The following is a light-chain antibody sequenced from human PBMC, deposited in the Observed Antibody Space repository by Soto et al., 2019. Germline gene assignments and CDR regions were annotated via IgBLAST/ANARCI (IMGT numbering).Light chain of an antibody. CDR2: GTS. Sequence: EIVLTQSPGTLSLSPGERATLSCRASQSLNSNHLGWYLAWYQQNPGQTPRRLIYGTSRRATGIPDRFSGSGSGTHFTLTLRRLEPEDFAVYYCQQYGSSHPITFGQGTRLEIK. CDR3: QQYGSSHPIT. J-gene: IGKJ5*01. CDR1: QSLNSNHLGWY. V-gene: IGKV3-20*01.